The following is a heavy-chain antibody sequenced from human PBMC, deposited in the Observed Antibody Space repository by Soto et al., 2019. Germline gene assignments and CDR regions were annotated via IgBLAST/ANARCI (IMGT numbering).Heavy chain of an antibody. Sequence: GGSLRLSCAASGFTFSSYGMHWVRQAPGKGLEWVAVISYDGSNKYYADSVKGRFTISRDNSKNTLYLQMNSLRAEDTAVYYCALTGDNYYYYGMDVWGQGTTVTVSS. J-gene: IGHJ6*02. D-gene: IGHD2-21*02. V-gene: IGHV3-30*03. CDR1: GFTFSSYG. CDR3: ALTGDNYYYYGMDV. CDR2: ISYDGSNK.